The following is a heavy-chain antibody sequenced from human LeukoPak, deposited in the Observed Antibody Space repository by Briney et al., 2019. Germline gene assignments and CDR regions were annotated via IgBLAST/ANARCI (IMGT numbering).Heavy chain of an antibody. D-gene: IGHD3-10*01. CDR3: ARSMLRGVNFNY. CDR1: GDSFTSYW. Sequence: GESLKISCKASGDSFTSYWIGWVRQLPGIGLEWMGIIYAADSDTRYSPSFQGQVTISADKSTSTAYLQWSSLKASDTAMYYCARSMLRGVNFNYWGQGTLVTVSS. V-gene: IGHV5-51*01. CDR2: IYAADSDT. J-gene: IGHJ4*02.